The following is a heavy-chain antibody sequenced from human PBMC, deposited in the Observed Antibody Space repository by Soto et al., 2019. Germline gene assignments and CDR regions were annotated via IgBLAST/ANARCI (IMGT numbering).Heavy chain of an antibody. J-gene: IGHJ4*02. Sequence: QVQLVQSGAEVKKPGSSVKVSCKASGGTFSSYAISWVRQAPGQGLEWMGGIIPIFVTANYAQKFQGRVTITADESTSTAYMELSSLRSEDTAVYYCARDRFGYDSSGYYHPNFDYWGQGTLVTVSS. V-gene: IGHV1-69*01. CDR2: IIPIFVTA. CDR3: ARDRFGYDSSGYYHPNFDY. D-gene: IGHD3-22*01. CDR1: GGTFSSYA.